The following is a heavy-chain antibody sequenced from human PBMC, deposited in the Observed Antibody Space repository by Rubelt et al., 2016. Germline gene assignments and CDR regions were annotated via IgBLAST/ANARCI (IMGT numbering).Heavy chain of an antibody. CDR3: AKAVPGARSLNCCDP. Sequence: QVQLVQSGAEVQRPGASVKVSCKASGYTFTGYYIHWVRQAPGQGLEWMGRINPNNGVTNYAQKLQGRVTMTRDTSISPAYMEVSSVRSEDTAVYYWAKAVPGARSLNCCDPWGQGTLVTVSS. CDR2: INPNNGVT. CDR1: GYTFTGYY. D-gene: IGHD6-19*01. J-gene: IGHJ5*02. V-gene: IGHV1-2*06.